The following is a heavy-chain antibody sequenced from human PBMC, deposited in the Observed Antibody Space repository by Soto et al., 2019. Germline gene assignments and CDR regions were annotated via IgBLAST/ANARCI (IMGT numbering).Heavy chain of an antibody. D-gene: IGHD5-18*01. J-gene: IGHJ3*02. Sequence: GGSLRLSCAGSGFTLSDHYIDWVRQAPGKGLEWVGRSRDKAQGYSTAYAASVKGRFTTSRDESKNSVYLQMNSLKTEDTDVYYCAKAPNPMVSLDIWGQGTMVTVSS. CDR1: GFTLSDHY. V-gene: IGHV3-72*01. CDR3: AKAPNPMVSLDI. CDR2: SRDKAQGYST.